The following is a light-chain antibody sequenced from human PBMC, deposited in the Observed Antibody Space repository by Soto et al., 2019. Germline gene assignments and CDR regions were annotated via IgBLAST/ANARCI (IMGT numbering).Light chain of an antibody. J-gene: IGKJ1*01. CDR1: QSVISS. Sequence: EIVMTQSPGTLSVSPGEIATLFCRASQSVISSLAWYQQKPGQAPRLFIYDASTRATGIPARFSGSGSGTEFTLTISSLQSEDFAVYYCQQYNSWPETFGQGTKVDIK. CDR3: QQYNSWPET. V-gene: IGKV3-15*01. CDR2: DAS.